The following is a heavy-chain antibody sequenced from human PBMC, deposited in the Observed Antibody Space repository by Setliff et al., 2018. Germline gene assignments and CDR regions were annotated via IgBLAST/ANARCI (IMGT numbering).Heavy chain of an antibody. J-gene: IGHJ4*02. D-gene: IGHD3-3*01. Sequence: GESLKISCKGSGYSFTSYWIGWVRQMPGKGLEWMGIIYPGDSDTRYSPSFQGQVTISADKSISTAYLQWSSLKASDTAMYYCAGQGPIFGSGLIPGFDQWGQGTMVTVSS. CDR2: IYPGDSDT. CDR3: AGQGPIFGSGLIPGFDQ. CDR1: GYSFTSYW. V-gene: IGHV5-51*01.